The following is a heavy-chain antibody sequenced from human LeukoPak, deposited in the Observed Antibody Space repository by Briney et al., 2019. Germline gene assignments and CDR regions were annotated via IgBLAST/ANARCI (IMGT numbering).Heavy chain of an antibody. CDR2: IYYSGST. Sequence: SETLSLTCTVSGGSISSYYWDWIRQPPGKGLEWIGSIYYSGSTYYNPSLKSRVTISVDTSKNQFSLKLSSVTAADTAVYYCARDIAVAGTGYWGQGTLVTVSS. CDR3: ARDIAVAGTGY. CDR1: GGSISSYY. V-gene: IGHV4-39*07. D-gene: IGHD6-19*01. J-gene: IGHJ4*02.